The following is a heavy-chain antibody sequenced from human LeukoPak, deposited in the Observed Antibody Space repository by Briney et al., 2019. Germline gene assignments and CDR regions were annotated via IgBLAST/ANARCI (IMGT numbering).Heavy chain of an antibody. D-gene: IGHD3-9*01. V-gene: IGHV3-30*04. CDR3: AREGSPRYFDWLLDTTKGFDY. Sequence: QPGGSLRLSCAASGFTFSSYAMHWVRQAPGKGLEWVAVISYDGSNKYYADSVKGRFTIFRDNYKNTLYLQMNSLRAEDTAVYYCAREGSPRYFDWLLDTTKGFDYWGQGTLVTVSS. CDR2: ISYDGSNK. J-gene: IGHJ4*02. CDR1: GFTFSSYA.